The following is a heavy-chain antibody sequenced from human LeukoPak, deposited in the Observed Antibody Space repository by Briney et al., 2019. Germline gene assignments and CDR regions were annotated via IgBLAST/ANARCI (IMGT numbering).Heavy chain of an antibody. Sequence: GGSLRLSCAALGFTFDDFAMDWVRQAPGKGLEWVSLFSGDGGSTYYADSVKGRFTISRDNSKNSLYLQMNSLRTEDTALYYCAKSTSNYYYYYYLHVWGKGTTVTVSS. CDR2: FSGDGGST. CDR3: AKSTSNYYYYYYLHV. CDR1: GFTFDDFA. V-gene: IGHV3-43*02. J-gene: IGHJ6*03.